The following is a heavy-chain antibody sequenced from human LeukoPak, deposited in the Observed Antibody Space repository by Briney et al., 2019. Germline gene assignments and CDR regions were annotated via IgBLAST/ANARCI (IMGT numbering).Heavy chain of an antibody. CDR2: IYSGGST. Sequence: PGGSLRLSCAASGFTFSSYAMHWVRQAPGKGLEWVSVIYSGGSTYYADSVKGRFTISRDNSKNTLYLQMNSLRAEDTAVYYCARVGSGYYYMVDYWGQGTLVTVSS. V-gene: IGHV3-53*01. CDR1: GFTFSSYA. J-gene: IGHJ4*02. D-gene: IGHD3-22*01. CDR3: ARVGSGYYYMVDY.